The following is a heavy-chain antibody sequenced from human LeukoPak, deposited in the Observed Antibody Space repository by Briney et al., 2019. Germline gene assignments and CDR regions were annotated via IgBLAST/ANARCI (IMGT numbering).Heavy chain of an antibody. J-gene: IGHJ6*03. V-gene: IGHV1-69*06. Sequence: SVKVSCKASGGFLNTHAITWVRQAPGQGLEWMGGIIPIFGTANYAQKFQGRVTITADKSTSTAYMELSSLRSEDTAVYYCAVTVTESGVYYYYYMDVWGKGTTVTVSS. CDR2: IIPIFGTA. D-gene: IGHD3-16*02. CDR1: GGFLNTHA. CDR3: AVTVTESGVYYYYYMDV.